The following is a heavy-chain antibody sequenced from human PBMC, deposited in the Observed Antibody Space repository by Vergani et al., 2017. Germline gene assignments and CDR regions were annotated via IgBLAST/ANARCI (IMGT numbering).Heavy chain of an antibody. CDR3: AKYSGYDHFDY. CDR2: ISGSGGST. V-gene: IGHV3-23*01. J-gene: IGHJ4*02. CDR1: GGSFSGYY. Sequence: VQLQQWGAGLLKPSETLSLTCAVYGGSFSGYYWSWIRQPPGKGLEWVSAISGSGGSTYYADSVKGRFTISRDNSKNTLYLQMNSLRAEDTAVYYCAKYSGYDHFDYWGQGTLVTVSS. D-gene: IGHD5-12*01.